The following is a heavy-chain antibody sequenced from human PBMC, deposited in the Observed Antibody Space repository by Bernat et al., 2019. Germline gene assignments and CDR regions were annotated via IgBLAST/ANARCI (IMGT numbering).Heavy chain of an antibody. D-gene: IGHD3-10*01. V-gene: IGHV3-21*01. CDR1: GFTFSSYS. CDR2: ISSSGTYI. CDR3: ARGSGNYGHYYFDS. J-gene: IGHJ4*02. Sequence: EVQLVESGGGLVRPGGSLRLSCAASGFTFSSYSMNWVRQAPGEGLEWVSSISSSGTYIYYADSVKGRFTIARDNARNSLYLQMNSLRADDTAVYYCARGSGNYGHYYFDSWGQGTLVTVSS.